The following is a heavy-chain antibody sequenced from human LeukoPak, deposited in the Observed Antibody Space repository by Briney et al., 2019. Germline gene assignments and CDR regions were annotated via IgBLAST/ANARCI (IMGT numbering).Heavy chain of an antibody. J-gene: IGHJ4*02. CDR3: ARAQMAVVVVAATNF. CDR2: ISGSGGST. V-gene: IGHV3-23*01. CDR1: GFTFSSYA. D-gene: IGHD2-15*01. Sequence: GGSLRLSCAASGFTFSSYAMSWVRQAPGKGLEWVSAISGSGGSTYYADSVKGRFTISRDNSKNTLYLQMNSLRAEDTAVYYCARAQMAVVVVAATNFWGQGTLVTVSS.